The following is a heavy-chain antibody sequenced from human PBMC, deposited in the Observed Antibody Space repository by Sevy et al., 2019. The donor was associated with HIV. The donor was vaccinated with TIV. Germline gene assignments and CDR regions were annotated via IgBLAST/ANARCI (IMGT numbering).Heavy chain of an antibody. CDR2: ISNNGGST. Sequence: GGSLRLSCATSGFTFSDYPMHWVRQAPGKGLENVSAISNNGGSTYYADSVKGRFTISRDNSKNTLYLQMGSLRAEDMAIYYCARAADFGSGKYYLDYWGQGALVTVSS. D-gene: IGHD3-10*01. CDR3: ARAADFGSGKYYLDY. CDR1: GFTFSDYP. V-gene: IGHV3-64*02. J-gene: IGHJ4*02.